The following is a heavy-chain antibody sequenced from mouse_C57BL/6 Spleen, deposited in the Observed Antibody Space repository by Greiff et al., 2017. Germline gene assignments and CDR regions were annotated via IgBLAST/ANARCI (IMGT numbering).Heavy chain of an antibody. CDR1: GYTFTDYN. J-gene: IGHJ1*03. CDR3: ARELRRYFEG. V-gene: IGHV1-18*01. Sequence: EVQLQQSGPELVKPGASVKLPCKASGYTFTDYNMDWVKQSHGKSLEWIGDINPNNGGTIYNQKFKGKATLTVDKSSSTAYMELSSLTSEVTAVYYCARELRRYFEGWGTGTTVTVSS. D-gene: IGHD1-2*01. CDR2: INPNNGGT.